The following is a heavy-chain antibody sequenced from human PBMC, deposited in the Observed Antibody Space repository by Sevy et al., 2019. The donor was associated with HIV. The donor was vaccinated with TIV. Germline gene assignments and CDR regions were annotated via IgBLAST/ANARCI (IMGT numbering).Heavy chain of an antibody. V-gene: IGHV3-23*01. CDR3: AREGCTKPHDY. D-gene: IGHD2-8*01. Sequence: GGSLRLSCAASGFAFSKYSMSWVCQPPGKGLEWVSTLSFGCGEINYADSVKGRLTISRDNSKSSVYLQMINLRPEDTAVYYCAREGCTKPHDYWGQGTLVTVSS. CDR1: GFAFSKYS. J-gene: IGHJ4*02. CDR2: LSFGCGEI.